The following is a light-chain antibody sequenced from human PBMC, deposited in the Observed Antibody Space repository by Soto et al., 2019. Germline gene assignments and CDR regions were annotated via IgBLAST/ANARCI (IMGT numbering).Light chain of an antibody. CDR3: SSYTSSSTVV. CDR1: SSDVGGYNY. CDR2: EVS. Sequence: QSALTQPASVSGSPGQSITISCTGTSSDVGGYNYVSWYQQHPGKAPNLMIYEVSHRPSGVSHRFSGSNSGNAAPLTISGLQAEDEADYYCSSYTSSSTVVFGGGTKVTVL. V-gene: IGLV2-14*01. J-gene: IGLJ2*01.